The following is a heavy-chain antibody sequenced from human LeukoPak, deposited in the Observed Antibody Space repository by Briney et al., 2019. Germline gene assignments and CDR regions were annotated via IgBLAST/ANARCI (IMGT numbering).Heavy chain of an antibody. CDR2: TSPYNDDT. J-gene: IGHJ4*02. CDR3: ARDVRSPMVRGIVFDY. CDR1: GYTFTTYG. D-gene: IGHD3-10*01. V-gene: IGHV1-18*01. Sequence: ASVKVSCKASGYTFTTYGISWLRQAPGQGLEWMGWTSPYNDDTNYVQKFQGRVKMTTVTSTSTASMELGSLRSDDTAVYYCARDVRSPMVRGIVFDYWGQGTLVTVSS.